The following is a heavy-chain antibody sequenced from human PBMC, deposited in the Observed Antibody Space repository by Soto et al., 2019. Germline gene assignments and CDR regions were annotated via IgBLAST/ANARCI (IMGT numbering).Heavy chain of an antibody. CDR1: GFTFSSYS. D-gene: IGHD3-3*01. V-gene: IGHV3-48*02. J-gene: IGHJ4*02. CDR3: ARDLNPYYDFWSGYHDY. Sequence: GGSLRLSCAASGFTFSSYSMNWVRQAPGKGLEWVSYISSSSSTMYYADSVKGRFTISRDNAKNSLYLQMNSLRDEDTAVYYCARDLNPYYDFWSGYHDYWGQGTLVTVSS. CDR2: ISSSSSTM.